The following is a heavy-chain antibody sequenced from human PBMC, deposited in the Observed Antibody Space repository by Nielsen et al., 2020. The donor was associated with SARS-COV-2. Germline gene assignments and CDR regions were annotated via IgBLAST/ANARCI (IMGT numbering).Heavy chain of an antibody. CDR2: INAGNGNT. Sequence: ASVKVSCKTSGYTFTSFAIHWVRQAPGQSLEWMGWINAGNGNTKYSQKFQGRVTMTRDTSANTAYMELSGLSSEDTAVYYCARSRGCSATSCFFDYWGQGALVTVSS. V-gene: IGHV1-3*01. J-gene: IGHJ4*02. CDR1: GYTFTSFA. D-gene: IGHD2-2*01. CDR3: ARSRGCSATSCFFDY.